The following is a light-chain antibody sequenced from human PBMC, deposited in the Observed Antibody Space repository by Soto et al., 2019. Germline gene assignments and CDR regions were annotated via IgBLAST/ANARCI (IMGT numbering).Light chain of an antibody. CDR3: QQYNNWPRT. Sequence: EIVMTQSPATLSVSPGERATRSCRASQSVSSNLAWYQQKPGQAPRLLIYGASTRATGIPARFSGSGSGTEFTLTISILQSEDFAVYYCQQYNNWPRTFGQGTNVEIK. CDR1: QSVSSN. CDR2: GAS. V-gene: IGKV3-15*01. J-gene: IGKJ1*01.